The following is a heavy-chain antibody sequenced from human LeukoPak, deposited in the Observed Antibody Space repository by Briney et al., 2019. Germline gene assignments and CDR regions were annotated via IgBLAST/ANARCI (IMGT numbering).Heavy chain of an antibody. CDR3: ARGRRYYDFWSGSNWFDP. V-gene: IGHV1-3*01. Sequence: ASVKVSCKASGYTFTSYAMHWVRQAPGQRLEWMGWINAGNGNTKYSQKFQGRVTITRDTSASTAYMELSSLRSEDTAVYYCARGRRYYDFWSGSNWFDPWGQGTLVTVSS. D-gene: IGHD3-3*01. CDR2: INAGNGNT. CDR1: GYTFTSYA. J-gene: IGHJ5*02.